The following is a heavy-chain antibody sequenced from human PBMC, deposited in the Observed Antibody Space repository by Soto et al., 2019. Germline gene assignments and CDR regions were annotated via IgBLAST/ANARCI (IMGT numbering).Heavy chain of an antibody. J-gene: IGHJ4*02. D-gene: IGHD3-3*01. Sequence: GASVKLSCKDSGYTFTSYDINWVRQATGQGLEWMGWMNPNSGNTGYAQKFQGRVTMTRNTSISTAYMELSSLRSEDTAVYYCARGESVFGVVTDFDYWGQGTLVTVSS. V-gene: IGHV1-8*01. CDR2: MNPNSGNT. CDR1: GYTFTSYD. CDR3: ARGESVFGVVTDFDY.